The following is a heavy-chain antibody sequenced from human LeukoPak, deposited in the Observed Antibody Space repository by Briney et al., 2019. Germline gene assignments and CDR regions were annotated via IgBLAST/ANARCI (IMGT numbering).Heavy chain of an antibody. Sequence: PGGSLRLSCAASGFTFSSYSMNWVRQAPGKGLEWVSSISSSSSYIYYADSVKSRFTISRDNAKNSLYLQMNSLRAEDTAVYYCAGGVRGAIVPPDYWGQGTLVTVSS. CDR3: AGGVRGAIVPPDY. CDR2: ISSSSSYI. J-gene: IGHJ4*02. V-gene: IGHV3-21*01. CDR1: GFTFSSYS. D-gene: IGHD3-10*01.